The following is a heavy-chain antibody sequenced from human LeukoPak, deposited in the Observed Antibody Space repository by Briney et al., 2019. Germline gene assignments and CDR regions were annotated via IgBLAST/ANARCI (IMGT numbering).Heavy chain of an antibody. Sequence: GGSLRLSCAASGFTFSSYAMHWVRQAPGKGLEWVAVISYDGSNKYYADSVKGRFTISRDNSKNTLYLQMNSLRAEDTAVYYCARDGVILWFGELRTYYFDYWGQGTLVTVSS. CDR1: GFTFSSYA. CDR2: ISYDGSNK. D-gene: IGHD3-10*01. V-gene: IGHV3-30-3*01. J-gene: IGHJ4*02. CDR3: ARDGVILWFGELRTYYFDY.